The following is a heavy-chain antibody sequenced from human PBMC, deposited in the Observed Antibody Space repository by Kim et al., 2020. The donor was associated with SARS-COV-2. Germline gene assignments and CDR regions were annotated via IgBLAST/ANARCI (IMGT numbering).Heavy chain of an antibody. CDR3: VREITSSSSFDN. D-gene: IGHD6-6*01. Sequence: IRYADSLTGRFTISRDNAKNSLHLQMNSLRPDDTAVYYCVREITSSSSFDNWGQGTLVTVSS. CDR2: I. J-gene: IGHJ4*02. V-gene: IGHV3-21*01.